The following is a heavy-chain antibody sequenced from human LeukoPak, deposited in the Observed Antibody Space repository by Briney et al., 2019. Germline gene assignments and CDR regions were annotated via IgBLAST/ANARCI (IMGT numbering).Heavy chain of an antibody. CDR2: LNPDDSAK. D-gene: IGHD5-18*01. J-gene: IGHJ4*02. CDR1: GFIFDLSW. CDR3: ARDPAYSSFDY. V-gene: IGHV3-7*01. Sequence: GESMRLSCAASGFIFDLSWMSWVRQAPGEVLEWVASLNPDDSAKYYVDSVRGQFTISRDNAKHSLYLQMGSLRAEDTAVYYCARDPAYSSFDYWGQGTLVTVSS.